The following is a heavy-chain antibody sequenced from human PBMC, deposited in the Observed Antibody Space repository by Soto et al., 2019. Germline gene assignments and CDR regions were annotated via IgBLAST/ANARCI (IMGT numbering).Heavy chain of an antibody. D-gene: IGHD2-2*01. Sequence: GESLKISCKGSGYSFTSYWIGWVRQMPGKGLEWMGIIYPGDSDTRYSPSFQGQVTISADKSISTAYLQWSSLKASDTAMYYCARHSCSSTSCHPGLYYYYYMDVWGKGTTVTLS. CDR1: GYSFTSYW. CDR3: ARHSCSSTSCHPGLYYYYYMDV. V-gene: IGHV5-51*01. CDR2: IYPGDSDT. J-gene: IGHJ6*03.